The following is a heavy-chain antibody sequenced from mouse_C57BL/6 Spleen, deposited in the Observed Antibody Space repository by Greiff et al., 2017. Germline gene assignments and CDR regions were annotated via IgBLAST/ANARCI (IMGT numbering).Heavy chain of an antibody. CDR3: ASDPHGYERVYYAMDY. J-gene: IGHJ4*01. Sequence: EVQLVESGGGLVKPGGSLKLSCAASGFTFSSYAMSWVRQTPEKRLEWVATISDGGSYTYYPDNVKGRFTIARDNAKNNLYLQMSHLKSEDTAMYYCASDPHGYERVYYAMDYWGQGTSVTVSS. V-gene: IGHV5-4*01. CDR2: ISDGGSYT. D-gene: IGHD2-2*01. CDR1: GFTFSSYA.